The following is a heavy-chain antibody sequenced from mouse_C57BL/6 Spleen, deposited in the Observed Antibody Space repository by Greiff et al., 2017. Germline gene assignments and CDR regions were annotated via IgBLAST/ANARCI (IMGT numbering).Heavy chain of an antibody. CDR3: ARRRGYGNYWFAY. CDR2: IDPSDSYT. CDR1: GYTFTSYW. V-gene: IGHV1-59*01. J-gene: IGHJ3*01. D-gene: IGHD2-1*01. Sequence: QVQLQQPGAELVRPGTSVKLSCKASGYTFTSYWMHWVKQRPGQGLEWIGVIDPSDSYTNYNQKFKGKATLTVDTSSSTAYMQLSSLTSEDSAVYYCARRRGYGNYWFAYWGQGTLVTVSA.